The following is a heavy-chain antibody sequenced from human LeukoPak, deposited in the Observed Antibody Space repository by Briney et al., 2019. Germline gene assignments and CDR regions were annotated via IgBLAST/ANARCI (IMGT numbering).Heavy chain of an antibody. CDR1: GASISRGSHY. Sequence: SETLSLTCTVSGASISRGSHYWSWIRQPAGKGLEWIGRSYTIGNTNYSPSRWRRVTISVDTSRNQFSLRLSSVTAADTAVYYCARDRSYYSDTGTDYWGQRALVTVSS. CDR3: ARDRSYYSDTGTDY. D-gene: IGHD3-22*01. CDR2: SYTIGNT. J-gene: IGHJ4*02. V-gene: IGHV4-61*02.